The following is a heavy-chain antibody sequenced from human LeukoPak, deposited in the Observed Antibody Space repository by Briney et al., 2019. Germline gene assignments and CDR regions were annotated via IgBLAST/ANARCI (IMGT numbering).Heavy chain of an antibody. V-gene: IGHV1-18*01. J-gene: IGHJ4*02. CDR3: ARDLGYSYGPGVYYFDY. Sequence: ASVKVSCKASGGTFSSYAISWVRQAPGQGLEWMGWISAYNGNTNYTQKLQGRVTMTTDTSTSTAYMELWSLRSDDTAVYYCARDLGYSYGPGVYYFDYWGQGTLVTVSS. CDR1: GGTFSSYA. D-gene: IGHD5-18*01. CDR2: ISAYNGNT.